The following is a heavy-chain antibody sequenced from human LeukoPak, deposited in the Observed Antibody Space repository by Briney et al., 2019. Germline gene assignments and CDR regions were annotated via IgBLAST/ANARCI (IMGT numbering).Heavy chain of an antibody. V-gene: IGHV3-15*07. D-gene: IGHD6-19*01. CDR2: IKSKTDGGTT. J-gene: IGHJ6*02. CDR1: GFTFSSHG. CDR3: TTDPAVAGTYGMDV. Sequence: GGSLRLSCAASGFTFSSHGMNWVRQAPGKGLEWVGRIKSKTDGGTTDYAAPVKGRFTISRDDSKNTLCLQMNSLKTEDTAVYYCTTDPAVAGTYGMDVWGQGTTVTVSS.